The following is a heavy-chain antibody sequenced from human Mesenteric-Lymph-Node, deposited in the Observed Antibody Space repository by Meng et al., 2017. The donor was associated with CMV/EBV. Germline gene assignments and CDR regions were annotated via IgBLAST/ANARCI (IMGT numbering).Heavy chain of an antibody. J-gene: IGHJ4*02. CDR3: ARVGGSYSPPRY. Sequence: GGSLRLSCAASGFTFSSYAMSWVRQAPGKGLEWVSFIYSGGSSTYYADSVKGRFTISRDDSKNTLYLHTNSLRAEDTAVYYCARVGGSYSPPRYWGQGTLVTVSS. V-gene: IGHV3-23*03. CDR2: IYSGGSST. CDR1: GFTFSSYA. D-gene: IGHD1-26*01.